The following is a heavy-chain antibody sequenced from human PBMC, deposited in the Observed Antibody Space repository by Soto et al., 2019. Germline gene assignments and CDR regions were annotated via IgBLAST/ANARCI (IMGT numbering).Heavy chain of an antibody. D-gene: IGHD3-22*01. J-gene: IGHJ4*02. CDR2: MSYSGSA. CDR3: ARLLYYYDTTGYYFFDY. V-gene: IGHV4-61*01. CDR1: GGSVSSGTYY. Sequence: PSETLSLTCTVSGGSVSSGTYYWSWIRQPPGKGLEWIGYMSYSGSANYNPSLKSRVTISVDTSKNQFSLKLSSVTAADTAVYFCARLLYYYDTTGYYFFDYWGQGIPVTVSS.